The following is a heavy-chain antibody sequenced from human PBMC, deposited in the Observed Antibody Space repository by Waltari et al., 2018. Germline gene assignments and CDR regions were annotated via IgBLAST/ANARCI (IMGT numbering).Heavy chain of an antibody. CDR1: GGSISSGDYY. CDR2: IYYSGST. J-gene: IGHJ5*02. D-gene: IGHD2-8*01. V-gene: IGHV4-30-4*08. CDR3: ARRANKPGGWFDP. Sequence: QVQLQESGPGLVKPSQTLSLTCTVSGGSISSGDYYWSWIRQPPGKGLEWIGYIYYSGSTYYNPSLKSRVTISVDTSKNQFSLELRPVTAADTAVYYCARRANKPGGWFDPWGQGTLVAVSS.